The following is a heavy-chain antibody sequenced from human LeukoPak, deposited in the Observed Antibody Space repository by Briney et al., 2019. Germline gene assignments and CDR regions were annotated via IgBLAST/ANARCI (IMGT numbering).Heavy chain of an antibody. D-gene: IGHD3-22*01. J-gene: IGHJ4*02. Sequence: GGSLRLSCAASGFTFSSYSMNWVRQAPGKGLEWVAVISYDGSNKYYADSVKGRFTISRDNSKDTLYLQMNSLRAEDTAVYYCARGFRDYDRVLDYWGQGTLVTVSS. V-gene: IGHV3-30*03. CDR1: GFTFSSYS. CDR2: ISYDGSNK. CDR3: ARGFRDYDRVLDY.